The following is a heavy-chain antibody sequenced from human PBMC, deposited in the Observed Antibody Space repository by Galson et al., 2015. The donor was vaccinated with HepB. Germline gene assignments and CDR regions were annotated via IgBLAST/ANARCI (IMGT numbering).Heavy chain of an antibody. Sequence: SLRLSCAASGFTFSNVWMSWVRQAPGKGLEWVSAISGSGGSTYYADSVKGRFTISRDNSKNTLYLQMNSLRAEDTAVYYCAKTYHGDYGSPFPPKYYFDYWGQGTLVTVSS. V-gene: IGHV3-23*01. J-gene: IGHJ4*02. CDR1: GFTFSNVW. D-gene: IGHD4-17*01. CDR2: ISGSGGST. CDR3: AKTYHGDYGSPFPPKYYFDY.